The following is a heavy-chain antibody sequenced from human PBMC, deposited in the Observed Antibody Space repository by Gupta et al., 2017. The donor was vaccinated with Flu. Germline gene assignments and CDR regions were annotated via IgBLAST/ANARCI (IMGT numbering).Heavy chain of an antibody. CDR1: GGSFTIYY. D-gene: IGHD5-18*01. CDR3: ARVDTVTPSSPNFDF. CDR2: INHSGRT. V-gene: IGHV4-34*01. Sequence: QVQLQQWGAGLLKPSETLSLTCAVYGGSFTIYYWTWIRQPPGKGLEWIGEINHSGRTNYNPSLKSRVTISVDTSKNQFFLKLSSVTAADTAVYYGARVDTVTPSSPNFDFWGQGSLVTVSA. J-gene: IGHJ4*02.